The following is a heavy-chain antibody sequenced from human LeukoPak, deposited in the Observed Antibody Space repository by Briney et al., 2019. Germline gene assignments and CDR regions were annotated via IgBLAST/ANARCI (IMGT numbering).Heavy chain of an antibody. D-gene: IGHD1-26*01. CDR3: AKSSSPYRLASGYYMDV. Sequence: PGGSLRLSCAASGFTFSSYGMSWVRQAPGKGLEWVSAISGSGGSTYYADSVKGRFTISRDNSKNTLYLQMNSLRAEDTAVYYCAKSSSPYRLASGYYMDVWGKGTTVTISS. CDR1: GFTFSSYG. V-gene: IGHV3-23*01. J-gene: IGHJ6*03. CDR2: ISGSGGST.